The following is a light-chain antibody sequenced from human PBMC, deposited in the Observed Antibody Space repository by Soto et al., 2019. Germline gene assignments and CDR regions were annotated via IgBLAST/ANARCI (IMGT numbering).Light chain of an antibody. Sequence: QSALTQPPSASGSPGQSVTISCTGTSSDVGGYNYVSWYQQHPGKAPKLMIYEVSKQPSGVPDRFSGSKAGNTASLTVSGLQAEDEAAYYCTSYAGSNLYVFGTGTKVTVL. J-gene: IGLJ1*01. CDR2: EVS. CDR3: TSYAGSNLYV. V-gene: IGLV2-8*01. CDR1: SSDVGGYNY.